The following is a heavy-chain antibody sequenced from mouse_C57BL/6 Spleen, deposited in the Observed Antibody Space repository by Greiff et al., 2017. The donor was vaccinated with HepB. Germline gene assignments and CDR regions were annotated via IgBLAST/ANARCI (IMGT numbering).Heavy chain of an antibody. J-gene: IGHJ1*03. CDR1: GYTFTSYW. V-gene: IGHV1-72*01. Sequence: VQLQQPGAELVKPGASVKLSCKASGYTFTSYWMHWVKQRPGRGLEWIGRIDPNSGGTKYNEKFKSKATLTVDKPSSTAYMQLSSLTSEDSAVYNCAREGPLLLAGGYFDVWGTGTTVTVSS. CDR3: AREGPLLLAGGYFDV. CDR2: IDPNSGGT. D-gene: IGHD1-1*01.